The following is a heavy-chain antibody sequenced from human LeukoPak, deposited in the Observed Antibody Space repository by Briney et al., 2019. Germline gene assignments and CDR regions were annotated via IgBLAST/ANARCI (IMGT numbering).Heavy chain of an antibody. CDR3: ARARIAAPLLDY. Sequence: GGSLRLSCAASGFTFSNYEMNWVRQTPGKGLEWVSFISDNGKAKSYVDSVRGRFIISRDNAKTSLFLQMCSLRVEDTAVYYCARARIAAPLLDYWGQGTLVTVSS. D-gene: IGHD6-13*01. J-gene: IGHJ4*02. V-gene: IGHV3-48*03. CDR2: ISDNGKAK. CDR1: GFTFSNYE.